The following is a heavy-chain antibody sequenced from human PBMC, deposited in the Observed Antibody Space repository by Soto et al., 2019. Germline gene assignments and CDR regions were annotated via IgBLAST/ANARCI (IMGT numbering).Heavy chain of an antibody. CDR3: ARAPLYSSGWYYFDY. D-gene: IGHD6-19*01. Sequence: GGSLRLSCAASGFTVSSNYMSWVRQAPGKGLEWVSVIYSGGSTYYADSVKGRFTISRDNSKNTLYLQMNSLRAEDTAVYYCARAPLYSSGWYYFDYWGQGTLVTVSS. CDR2: IYSGGST. CDR1: GFTVSSNY. V-gene: IGHV3-53*01. J-gene: IGHJ4*02.